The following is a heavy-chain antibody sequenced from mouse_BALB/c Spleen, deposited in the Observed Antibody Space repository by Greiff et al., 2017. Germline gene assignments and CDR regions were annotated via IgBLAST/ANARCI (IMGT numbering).Heavy chain of an antibody. Sequence: VQLKQSGPGLVKPSQSLSLTCTVTGYSITSDYAWNWIRQFPGNKLEWMGYISYSGSTSYNPSLKSRISITRDTSKNQFFLQLNSVTTEDTATYYCARGGFLLPFADWGQGTLVTVSA. CDR1: GYSITSDYA. J-gene: IGHJ3*01. D-gene: IGHD1-1*01. CDR2: ISYSGST. CDR3: ARGGFLLPFAD. V-gene: IGHV3-2*02.